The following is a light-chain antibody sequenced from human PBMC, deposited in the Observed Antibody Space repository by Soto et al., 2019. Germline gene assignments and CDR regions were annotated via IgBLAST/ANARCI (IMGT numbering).Light chain of an antibody. Sequence: QSALTQIPSASGSPGQSVTISCTGTDNDVGNYNFVSWYQQHPGKAPKLIIYEVTKRPSGVPARFSGSKSGNAASLTVSGLQAEDEADYYCSSYGGNNNILFGGGTKVTVL. CDR1: DNDVGNYNF. CDR3: SSYGGNNNIL. J-gene: IGLJ2*01. CDR2: EVT. V-gene: IGLV2-8*01.